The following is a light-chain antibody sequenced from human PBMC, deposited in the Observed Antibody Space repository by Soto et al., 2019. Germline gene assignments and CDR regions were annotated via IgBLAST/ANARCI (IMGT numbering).Light chain of an antibody. CDR1: QSVFSRFRNKNY. J-gene: IGKJ1*01. CDR3: QQYNSYSPT. Sequence: DIVMTQSPDSLTLSLGERATINCKSSQSVFSRFRNKNYLGWFQQKPGQTPRLLIYWASTRESGVSDRFSGSGSGTDFTLTISSLHPDDFATYYCQQYNSYSPTFGQGTRVEIK. CDR2: WAS. V-gene: IGKV4-1*01.